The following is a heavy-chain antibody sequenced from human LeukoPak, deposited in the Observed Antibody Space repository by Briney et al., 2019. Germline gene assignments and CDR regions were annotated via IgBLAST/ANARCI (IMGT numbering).Heavy chain of an antibody. V-gene: IGHV2-5*01. Sequence: SGPTPVNPTQTLTLTCTFSGLSLSTGGVGVGWIRQPPGKALEWLALIYWNDDKRYSPSLRSRLTITKDTSKNQVVLTMTNMDPVDTGTYFCAHRPDGSYINYWGQGTLVTVSS. CDR3: AHRPDGSYINY. D-gene: IGHD1-26*01. J-gene: IGHJ4*02. CDR1: GLSLSTGGVG. CDR2: IYWNDDK.